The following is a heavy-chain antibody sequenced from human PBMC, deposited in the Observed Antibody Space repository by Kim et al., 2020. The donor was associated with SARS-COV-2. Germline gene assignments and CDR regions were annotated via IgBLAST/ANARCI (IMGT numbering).Heavy chain of an antibody. D-gene: IGHD6-13*01. CDR3: AGGAAAGP. Sequence: SGSTYSNPSLKSRVTISVDTSKNQFSLKLSSVTAADTAVYYCAGGAAAGPWGQGTLVTVSS. J-gene: IGHJ5*02. V-gene: IGHV4-39*01. CDR2: SGST.